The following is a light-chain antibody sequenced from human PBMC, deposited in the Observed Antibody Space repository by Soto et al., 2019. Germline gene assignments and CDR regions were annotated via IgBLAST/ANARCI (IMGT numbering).Light chain of an antibody. J-gene: IGKJ2*01. V-gene: IGKV1-5*01. Sequence: DIQVTQSPSSLSASVGDRVNITCRASQSISTWLAWYQQQPGRAPRLLIYDASTLQSGVPSTFSGSGSGTEFTLTISSLQPDDFASYFCHQSYRVPHTFGQGTKLEIK. CDR1: QSISTW. CDR2: DAS. CDR3: HQSYRVPHT.